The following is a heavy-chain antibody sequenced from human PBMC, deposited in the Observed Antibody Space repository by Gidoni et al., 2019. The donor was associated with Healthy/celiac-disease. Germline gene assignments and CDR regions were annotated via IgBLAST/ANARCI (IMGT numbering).Heavy chain of an antibody. CDR2: IYYSGST. Sequence: QVQLQESGPGLVKPSETLSLTCTVSGGSISSYYWSCIRQPPGKGLEWIGYIYYSGSTNYNPSLKSRVTISVDTSKNQFSLKLSSVTAADTAVYYCARVLIPRKYYYDSSGYRPNAFDIWGQGTMVTVSS. V-gene: IGHV4-59*01. CDR1: GGSISSYY. CDR3: ARVLIPRKYYYDSSGYRPNAFDI. J-gene: IGHJ3*02. D-gene: IGHD3-22*01.